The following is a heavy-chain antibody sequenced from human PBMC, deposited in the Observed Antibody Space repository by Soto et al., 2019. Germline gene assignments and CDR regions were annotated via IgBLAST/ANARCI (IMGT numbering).Heavy chain of an antibody. CDR1: GFSVSSSEVG. CDR3: AHKGGRGAGMDV. CDR2: MYWDGDK. J-gene: IGHJ6*02. Sequence: QITLKESGPTLVKPTQTLTLTCTFSGFSVSSSEVGVGWIRQPAGKALEWLALMYWDGDKRYSPFLKGRLTITKDTSNSQVVLTMPNMEPVDTATYYCAHKGGRGAGMDVWGQGTTVTVSS. D-gene: IGHD2-15*01. V-gene: IGHV2-5*02.